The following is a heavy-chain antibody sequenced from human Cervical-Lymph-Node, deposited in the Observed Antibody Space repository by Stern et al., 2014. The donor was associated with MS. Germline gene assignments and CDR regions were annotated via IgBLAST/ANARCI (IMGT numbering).Heavy chain of an antibody. CDR1: GYNFRSHG. CDR3: ARHGDYGYDF. V-gene: IGHV1-18*01. D-gene: IGHD4-17*01. J-gene: IGHJ4*02. CDR2: ISGYNGNT. Sequence: QVQLVESGAEVKKPGASVKVSCKTSGYNFRSHGITWVRQAPGQGLEWVGWISGYNGNTNYAEKVQGRVTLTTDTPTSTAYMELTSLIYDDTAVYYCARHGDYGYDFWGQGTLVTVSS.